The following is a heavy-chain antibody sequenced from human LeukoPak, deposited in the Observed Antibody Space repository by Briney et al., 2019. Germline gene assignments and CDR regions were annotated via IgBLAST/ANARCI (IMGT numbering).Heavy chain of an antibody. V-gene: IGHV4-34*01. CDR2: INHSGRT. CDR3: ASCFPCGSGNNWFDP. J-gene: IGHJ5*02. Sequence: SETLTLTCAVNGGPFSGYFWTWIRQPPGKGLEWMGEINHSGRTNYKPALKRRVTISLATAKNQFSLRLSTVTAADTAVYYCASCFPCGSGNNWFDPWGQGTLVTVSS. D-gene: IGHD3-10*01. CDR1: GGPFSGYF.